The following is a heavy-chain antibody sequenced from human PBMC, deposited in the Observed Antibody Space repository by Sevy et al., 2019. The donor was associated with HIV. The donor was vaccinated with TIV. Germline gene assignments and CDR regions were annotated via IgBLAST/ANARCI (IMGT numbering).Heavy chain of an antibody. CDR2: INPDSGGT. CDR1: GYTFTGYY. J-gene: IGHJ3*02. V-gene: IGHV1-2*02. Sequence: ASVKVSCKASGYTFTGYYMHWVRQAPGQGLAWMGWINPDSGGTDYVQKFQGRVTMTRDTSISTAYMELSRLRSDDTAVYYCARKPDNAFDIWGQGTMVTVSS. CDR3: ARKPDNAFDI. D-gene: IGHD2-15*01.